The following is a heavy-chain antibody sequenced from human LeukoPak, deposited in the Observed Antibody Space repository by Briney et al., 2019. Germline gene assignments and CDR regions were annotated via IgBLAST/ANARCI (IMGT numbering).Heavy chain of an antibody. Sequence: GGSLRLSCAASGFTLSSYIMNWVRQAPGKGLEWVSYISTTSSTIYYADSVKGRFTISRDNAKSSLYLQMNSLRAEDTAVYYCARQVREWELSFDYWGQGTLVTVSP. CDR1: GFTLSSYI. CDR2: ISTTSSTI. CDR3: ARQVREWELSFDY. V-gene: IGHV3-48*01. J-gene: IGHJ4*02. D-gene: IGHD1-26*01.